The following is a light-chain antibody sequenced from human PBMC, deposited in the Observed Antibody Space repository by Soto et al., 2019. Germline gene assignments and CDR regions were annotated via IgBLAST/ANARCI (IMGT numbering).Light chain of an antibody. CDR2: GAS. CDR1: QSVSSN. CDR3: QQHGDSPIT. V-gene: IGKV3-15*01. Sequence: EIVMTQSPATLSVSPGERATLSCRASQSVSSNLAWYQQKPGQAPRLLIYGASTRATGIPARFSGSGSGTEFTLTISSLQSEDFAVYYCQQHGDSPITFGQGTRLEIK. J-gene: IGKJ5*01.